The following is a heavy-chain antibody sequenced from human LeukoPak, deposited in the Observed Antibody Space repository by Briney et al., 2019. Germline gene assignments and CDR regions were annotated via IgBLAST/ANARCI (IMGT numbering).Heavy chain of an antibody. J-gene: IGHJ4*02. Sequence: GGSLRLSCAASGFTFSSYAMSWVRQAPGKGLQWVSSISGSGDSTYYADSVKGRFTISRDNSNNTLYLQMNSLGAEDTAVYYCAILIAVAGPATFYWGQGTLVTVSS. D-gene: IGHD6-19*01. CDR3: AILIAVAGPATFY. V-gene: IGHV3-23*01. CDR2: ISGSGDST. CDR1: GFTFSSYA.